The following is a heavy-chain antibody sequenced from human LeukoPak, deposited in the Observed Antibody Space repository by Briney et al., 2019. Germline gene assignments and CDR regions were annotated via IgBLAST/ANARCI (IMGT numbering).Heavy chain of an antibody. CDR1: GFTFSSYG. J-gene: IGHJ4*02. Sequence: GRSLRLSCAASGFTFSSYGMHWVRQAPGKGLEWVAVISYDGSNKYYADSVKGRFTISRDNSKNTLYLQMNSLRAEDTAVYYCAKSYYYGSGSYTPHNYFDYWGQGTLVTVSS. V-gene: IGHV3-30*18. CDR2: ISYDGSNK. CDR3: AKSYYYGSGSYTPHNYFDY. D-gene: IGHD3-10*01.